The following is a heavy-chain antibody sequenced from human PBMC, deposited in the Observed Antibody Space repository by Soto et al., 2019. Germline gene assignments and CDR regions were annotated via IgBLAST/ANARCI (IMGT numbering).Heavy chain of an antibody. CDR2: IYHSGTT. CDR3: ARNYEFYYDSGSYYSRPFDY. CDR1: GYSISSGYY. V-gene: IGHV4-38-2*01. D-gene: IGHD3-22*01. J-gene: IGHJ4*02. Sequence: LSLTCGVSGYSISSGYYWGWIRQPPGKGLEWIGSIYHSGTTYYNPSLKSRVTLSVDTSKNQFSLKLSSVTAADTAVYYCARNYEFYYDSGSYYSRPFDYWGQGTLVTVSS.